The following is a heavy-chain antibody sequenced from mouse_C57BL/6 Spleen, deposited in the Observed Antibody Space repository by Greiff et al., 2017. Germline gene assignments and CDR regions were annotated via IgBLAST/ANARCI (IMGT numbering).Heavy chain of an antibody. CDR2: IDPNSGGT. V-gene: IGHV1-62-3*01. Sequence: QVQLQQPGAELVKPGASVKLSCKASGYSFTSYCMHWVKQRPGRGLEWIGWIDPNSGGTKYNEKFKGKATLTADKPSSTAYMQLSSLTSEDSEVYVCSWDSGYCPWYFDVWGTGTTVTVSS. D-gene: IGHD1-3*01. J-gene: IGHJ1*03. CDR1: GYSFTSYC. CDR3: SWDSGYCPWYFDV.